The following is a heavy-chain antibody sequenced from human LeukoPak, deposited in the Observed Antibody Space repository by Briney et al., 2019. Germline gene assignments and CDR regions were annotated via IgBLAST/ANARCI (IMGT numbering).Heavy chain of an antibody. Sequence: PSETLSLTCTVSGGSISSYYWSWIRQPAGKGLEWIGRIHTSGTTNYNPSLKSRVTMSVDTSKNQFSLELNSVTAEDTAVYYCARGSRYSSGGVRWFDPWGQGTLVTVSS. CDR2: IHTSGTT. J-gene: IGHJ5*02. CDR1: GGSISSYY. CDR3: ARGSRYSSGGVRWFDP. V-gene: IGHV4-4*07. D-gene: IGHD6-19*01.